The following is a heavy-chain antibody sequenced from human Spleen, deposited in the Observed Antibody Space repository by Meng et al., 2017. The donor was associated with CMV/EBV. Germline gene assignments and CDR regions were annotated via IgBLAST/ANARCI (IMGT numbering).Heavy chain of an antibody. CDR2: ISAYNGNT. CDR1: GYPFNSYG. D-gene: IGHD3-10*02. J-gene: IGHJ5*02. Sequence: SGYPFNSYGISWVRPAPGQGLEWMGWISAYNGNTNYAQKLQGRVTMTTDTSTSTAYMELRSLRSDDTAVYYCARVVRGLRSNWFDPWGQGTLVTVSS. V-gene: IGHV1-18*01. CDR3: ARVVRGLRSNWFDP.